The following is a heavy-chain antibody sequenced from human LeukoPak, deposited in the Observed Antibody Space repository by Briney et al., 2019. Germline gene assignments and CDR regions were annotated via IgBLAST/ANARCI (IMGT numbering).Heavy chain of an antibody. CDR1: GLTFSSHA. CDR2: ISHDGSDK. CDR3: AREPGPGYFDY. J-gene: IGHJ4*02. Sequence: GGSLRLSCAASGLTFSSHAMHWVRQAPGKGLEWVAVISHDGSDKHYTGSVKGRFTISRDNSRNTLYLQMNGLRAEDTAVYYCAREPGPGYFDYWGQGTLVTVSS. V-gene: IGHV3-30-3*01. D-gene: IGHD1-14*01.